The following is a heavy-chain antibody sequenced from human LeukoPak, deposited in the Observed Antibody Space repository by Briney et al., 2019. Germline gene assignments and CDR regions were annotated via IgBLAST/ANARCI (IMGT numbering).Heavy chain of an antibody. J-gene: IGHJ4*02. CDR1: GGSISSGDYY. CDR2: VDHTGNT. Sequence: SQTLSLTCTVSGGSISSGDYYWCWLRQPPGKGLEWIGEVDHTGNTNYRPSLDSRVTLSIDTSKNHFSLTLTSVTAADTAVYYCARNVRFFDSWGQGTRVTVSS. V-gene: IGHV4-30-4*01. D-gene: IGHD1-1*01. CDR3: ARNVRFFDS.